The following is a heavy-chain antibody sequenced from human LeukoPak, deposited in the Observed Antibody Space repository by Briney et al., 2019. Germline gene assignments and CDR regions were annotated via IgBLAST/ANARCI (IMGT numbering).Heavy chain of an antibody. V-gene: IGHV4-34*01. D-gene: IGHD3-3*01. CDR2: INHSGST. CDR1: GGSFSDYY. CDR3: ARGPSTYYDFWSGYNWFDP. J-gene: IGHJ5*02. Sequence: SETLSLTCAVYGGSFSDYYRSWIRQPPGKGLEWIGEINHSGSTNYNPSLKSRVTISVDTSKNQFSLKLSSVTAADTAVYYCARGPSTYYDFWSGYNWFDPWGQGTLVTVSS.